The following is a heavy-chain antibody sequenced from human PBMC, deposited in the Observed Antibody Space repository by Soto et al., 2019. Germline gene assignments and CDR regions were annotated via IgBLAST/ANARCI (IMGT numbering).Heavy chain of an antibody. D-gene: IGHD2-15*01. Sequence: GGSLRLSCGVSGFTLSRYTMHWVRQAPGKGLEWVALISSDGSAKNYADSVKGRFTISRDDSLYLQMNSLRGEDTAVYYCARDGYCSGGSCLDGMDVWGQGTTVTVSS. V-gene: IGHV3-30-3*01. J-gene: IGHJ6*02. CDR3: ARDGYCSGGSCLDGMDV. CDR2: ISSDGSAK. CDR1: GFTLSRYT.